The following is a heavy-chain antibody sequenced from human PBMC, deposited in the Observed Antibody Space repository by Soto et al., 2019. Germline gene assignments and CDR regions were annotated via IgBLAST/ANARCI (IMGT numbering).Heavy chain of an antibody. CDR3: AKELGQGPYDKYGVDV. D-gene: IGHD7-27*01. J-gene: IGHJ6*02. V-gene: IGHV3-30*18. CDR2: ISYDGSRK. Sequence: GGSRRPSCVVSGLTFRGYGIPWCGQAPGKGMEWMALISYDGSRKYYADSVKGRFTISRDNSKSTLYLQMNSLRPEDTAGYYCAKELGQGPYDKYGVDVWGQGTTVTVSS. CDR1: GLTFRGYG.